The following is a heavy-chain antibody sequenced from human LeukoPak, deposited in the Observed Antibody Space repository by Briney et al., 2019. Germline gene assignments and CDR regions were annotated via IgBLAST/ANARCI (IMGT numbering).Heavy chain of an antibody. CDR2: INQGGSVK. CDR1: GFTFRSYW. CDR3: GRGGYSGWNLEY. D-gene: IGHD5-12*01. J-gene: IGHJ4*02. V-gene: IGHV3-7*01. Sequence: GGSLRLSCAASGFTFRSYWMSWVRQAPGKGLEWVANINQGGSVKYYVDSVKGRFTISRDDAKNSLYVQMNSLRDEDTAVYCGGRGGYSGWNLEYWGQGTLVPVSS.